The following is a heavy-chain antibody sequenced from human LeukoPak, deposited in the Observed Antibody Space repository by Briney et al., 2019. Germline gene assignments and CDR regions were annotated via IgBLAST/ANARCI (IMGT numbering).Heavy chain of an antibody. V-gene: IGHV3-33*03. Sequence: PGRSLRLSCAASGFTFSSYGMHWVRQAPGKGLEWVAVISYDGSNKYYADSVKGRFTISRDNSKNTLYLQMDSLRAEDTAVYACVKDHRDSGNYYYYYGMDVWGQGTTVAVSS. D-gene: IGHD1-26*01. CDR1: GFTFSSYG. CDR3: VKDHRDSGNYYYYYGMDV. J-gene: IGHJ6*02. CDR2: ISYDGSNK.